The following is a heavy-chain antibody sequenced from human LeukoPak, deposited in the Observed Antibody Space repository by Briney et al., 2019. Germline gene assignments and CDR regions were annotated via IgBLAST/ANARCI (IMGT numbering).Heavy chain of an antibody. CDR3: ARTRTYGDPFDY. D-gene: IGHD4-17*01. J-gene: IGHJ4*02. CDR2: IFSNDEK. V-gene: IGHV2-26*01. Sequence: ESGPVLVKPTETLTLTCTVSGFSLSSAGMSVSWIRQPPGKALEWLAHIFSNDEKSYSTSLKSRLTISKDTSKSKVVLTMTNMDPVDTAIYYCARTRTYGDPFDYWGQGTLVTVSS. CDR1: GFSLSSAGMS.